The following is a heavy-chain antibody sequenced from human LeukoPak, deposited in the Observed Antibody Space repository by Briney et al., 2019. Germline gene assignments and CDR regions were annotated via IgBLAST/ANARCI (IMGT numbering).Heavy chain of an antibody. D-gene: IGHD2-2*01. J-gene: IGHJ4*02. Sequence: ASVKVSCKASGYTFTGYYMHWVRQAPGQGLEWMGWINPNSGGTNYAQKFQGRVTMTRDTSISTAYMELSRLRSDDTAVYYCAREPGSSSTSSINFDYWGQGTLVTVSS. CDR2: INPNSGGT. CDR3: AREPGSSSTSSINFDY. CDR1: GYTFTGYY. V-gene: IGHV1-2*02.